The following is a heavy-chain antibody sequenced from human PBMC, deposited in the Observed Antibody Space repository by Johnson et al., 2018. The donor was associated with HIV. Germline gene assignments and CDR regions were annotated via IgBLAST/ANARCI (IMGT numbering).Heavy chain of an antibody. D-gene: IGHD5-18*01. CDR2: VSYDESSK. V-gene: IGHV3-30*03. CDR3: ARLPSGYSRDGFNI. CDR1: GFNFRDYY. Sequence: QVQLVESGGGVVRPGGSLRLSCAASGFNFRDYYMNWIRQAPGKGLEWVAFVSYDESSKYYRDSVKGRFTISRDNSKNTLYLQMNSLRADDTAVYYCARLPSGYSRDGFNIWGQGTMVTVSS. J-gene: IGHJ3*02.